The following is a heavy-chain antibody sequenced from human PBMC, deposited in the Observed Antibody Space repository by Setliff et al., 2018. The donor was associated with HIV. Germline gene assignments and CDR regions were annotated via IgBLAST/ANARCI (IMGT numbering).Heavy chain of an antibody. D-gene: IGHD3-10*01. V-gene: IGHV4-30-4*08. CDR2: ISYSGNT. Sequence: NTSETLSLTCSLSIGSISSGDYYWSWIRQPPGKGLEWIGYISYSGNTYYNPSLKSRVTISIDTSKNQFSLKLNSVTAADTAVYYCAREKDPRFGSGSWGFDMWGQGTQVT. CDR1: IGSISSGDYY. J-gene: IGHJ3*02. CDR3: AREKDPRFGSGSWGFDM.